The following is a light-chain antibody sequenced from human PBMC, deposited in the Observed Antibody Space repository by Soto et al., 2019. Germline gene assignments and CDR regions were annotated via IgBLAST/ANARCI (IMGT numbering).Light chain of an antibody. V-gene: IGKV1-5*01. CDR2: DVS. CDR1: QTINGR. J-gene: IGKJ2*01. Sequence: DIQMTQSPSTLSASIGDRVTITCRASQTINGRLAWYKQKPGRPPKLLFYDVSFLESGAPSRFSGSGSGTDFTLTISSLRPDDFATFYCQQYKVYPYTFGQGSRLDIQ. CDR3: QQYKVYPYT.